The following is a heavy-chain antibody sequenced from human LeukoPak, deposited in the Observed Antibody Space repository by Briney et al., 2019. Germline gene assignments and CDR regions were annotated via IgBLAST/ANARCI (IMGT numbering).Heavy chain of an antibody. Sequence: GGSLRLSCAASGFTFSSYAMSWVRQAPGKGLEWVSAISGSGGSTYYADSAKGRFTNSRDNSKNTLYLQMNGLRAEDTAVYYCATYNWNYGDAFDIWGQGTMVTVSS. CDR1: GFTFSSYA. CDR3: ATYNWNYGDAFDI. D-gene: IGHD1-7*01. CDR2: ISGSGGST. V-gene: IGHV3-23*01. J-gene: IGHJ3*02.